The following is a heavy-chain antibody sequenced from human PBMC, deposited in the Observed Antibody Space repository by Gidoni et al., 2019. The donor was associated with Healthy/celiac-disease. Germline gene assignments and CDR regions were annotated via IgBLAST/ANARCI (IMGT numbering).Heavy chain of an antibody. J-gene: IGHJ6*02. V-gene: IGHV3-13*01. CDR1: GFTFSSYD. CDR3: AMTTNYGMDV. Sequence: EVHLVESGGGLVQPGVSLRLSCAASGFTFSSYDLHWVRQATGNGLEWVSAIGTAGDTYYPGSVKGRFTISRENAKNSLYLQMNSLRAEDTAVYYCAMTTNYGMDVWGQGTTVTVSS. D-gene: IGHD4-17*01. CDR2: IGTAGDT.